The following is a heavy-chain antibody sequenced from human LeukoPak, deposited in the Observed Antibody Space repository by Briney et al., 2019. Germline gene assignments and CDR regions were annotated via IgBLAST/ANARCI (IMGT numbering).Heavy chain of an antibody. CDR3: ARGYSSGWYNY. CDR2: IYYSGST. CDR1: GGPISSDY. V-gene: IGHV4-59*12. J-gene: IGHJ4*02. Sequence: SETLSLSCTVTGGPISSDYWSWIRQPPGKGLEWIGYIYYSGSTNYNPSLKSRVTISVDTSKNQFSLKLSSVTAADTAVYYCARGYSSGWYNYWGQGTLVTVSS. D-gene: IGHD6-19*01.